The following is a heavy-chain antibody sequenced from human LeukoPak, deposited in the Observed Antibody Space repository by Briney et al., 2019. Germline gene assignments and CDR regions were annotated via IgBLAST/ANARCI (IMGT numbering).Heavy chain of an antibody. CDR3: ARGQCSSPSCRYFDY. CDR2: ITSGGNS. D-gene: IGHD2-2*01. CDR1: GFTVSSTY. J-gene: IGHJ4*02. Sequence: GGSLRLSCAASGFTVSSTYMNWVRQAPGKGLEWVSVITSGGNSYYADSVKGRFTISRDNSKNTLYLQMNSLRAEDTAVYYCARGQCSSPSCRYFDYWGQGTLVTVSS. V-gene: IGHV3-66*01.